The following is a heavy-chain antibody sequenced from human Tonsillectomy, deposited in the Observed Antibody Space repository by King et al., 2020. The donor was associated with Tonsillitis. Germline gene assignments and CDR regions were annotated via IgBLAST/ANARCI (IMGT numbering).Heavy chain of an antibody. CDR3: ARDNEVGTIRYSYGVGGDYFDY. CDR1: GFTFSSYA. CDR2: ISYDGSNK. J-gene: IGHJ4*02. V-gene: IGHV3-30-3*01. D-gene: IGHD5-18*01. Sequence: VQLVESGGGVVQPGRSLRLSCAASGFTFSSYAMHWVRQAPGKGLEWVAVISYDGSNKYYADSVKGRFTISRDNSKNTLYLQMNSLRAEDTAVYYWARDNEVGTIRYSYGVGGDYFDYWGQGTLVTVSS.